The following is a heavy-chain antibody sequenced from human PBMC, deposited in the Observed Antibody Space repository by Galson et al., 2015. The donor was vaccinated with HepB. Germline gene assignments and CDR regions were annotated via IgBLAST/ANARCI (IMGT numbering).Heavy chain of an antibody. J-gene: IGHJ4*02. CDR3: ARDWNWGLDY. D-gene: IGHD7-27*01. CDR1: GFTFSPMW. Sequence: SLRLSCAASGFTFSPMWMSWVRQAQGKGPEWVANIKGDGSEEYYVDSVKGRFTISRDNARNSLYLQMNSLTAEDTALYYCARDWNWGLDYWGQGTLVTVSS. V-gene: IGHV3-7*03. CDR2: IKGDGSEE.